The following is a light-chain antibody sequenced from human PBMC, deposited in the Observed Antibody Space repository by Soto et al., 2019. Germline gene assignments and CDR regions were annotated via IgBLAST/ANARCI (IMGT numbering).Light chain of an antibody. J-gene: IGKJ5*01. Sequence: ESVLTQSPDTLSLSPGERATLSCRASQSVSSSYLAWYQQKPGQAPRLLIYGASSRATGIPDRFSGSGSGTDFTLTISRLEPEDFAVYYCQQYGSRSITFGQGTRLEIK. V-gene: IGKV3-20*01. CDR2: GAS. CDR1: QSVSSSY. CDR3: QQYGSRSIT.